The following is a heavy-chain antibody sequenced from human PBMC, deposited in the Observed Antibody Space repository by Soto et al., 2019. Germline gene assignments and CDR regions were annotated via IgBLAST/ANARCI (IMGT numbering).Heavy chain of an antibody. V-gene: IGHV1-24*01. J-gene: IGHJ6*02. CDR1: GYILTELS. Sequence: ASVKVSCKVSGYILTELSMHWVRQAPGKGLEWMGGFDPEDGETIYAQKFQGRVTMTEDTSTDTAYMELSSLRSEDTAVYYCATGGSARPGFSSDHYYGIAVWGQGTTVTVSS. D-gene: IGHD6-6*01. CDR3: ATGGSARPGFSSDHYYGIAV. CDR2: FDPEDGET.